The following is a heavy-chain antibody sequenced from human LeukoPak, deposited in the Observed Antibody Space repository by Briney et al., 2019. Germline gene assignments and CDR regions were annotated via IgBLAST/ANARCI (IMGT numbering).Heavy chain of an antibody. V-gene: IGHV4-31*03. CDR1: GDSITSGSYY. J-gene: IGHJ3*02. Sequence: PSETLSLTCTVSGDSITSGSYYWAWIRQHLGKGLEWIGYIYTGGTHYNPSLKSRLTISVDTSENHFSLKLSSVTAADTAIYFCARAPGAFDIWGQGTMVTVSS. CDR2: IYTGGT. CDR3: ARAPGAFDI.